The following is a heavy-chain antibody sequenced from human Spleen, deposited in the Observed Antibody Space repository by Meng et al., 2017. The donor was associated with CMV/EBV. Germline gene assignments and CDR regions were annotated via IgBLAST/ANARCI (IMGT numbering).Heavy chain of an antibody. V-gene: IGHV1-2*02. CDR3: ARVRQDRYGYKYYYGMDV. Sequence: ASVKVSCKASGYTFTASYVHWVRQAPGQGLEWMGWVSPNSGGTNYGQNFQGRVTMTRDTSINTAYMELSRLRSDDTAFYYCARVRQDRYGYKYYYGMDVWGQGTTVTVSS. J-gene: IGHJ6*02. CDR2: VSPNSGGT. CDR1: GYTFTASY. D-gene: IGHD5-18*01.